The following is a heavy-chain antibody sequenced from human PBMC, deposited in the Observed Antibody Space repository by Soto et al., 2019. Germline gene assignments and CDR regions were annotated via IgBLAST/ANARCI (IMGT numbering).Heavy chain of an antibody. CDR1: GGSFSDYQ. J-gene: IGHJ4*02. V-gene: IGHV4-59*01. D-gene: IGHD3-16*01. CDR3: ARMRGLGEISPYLDY. CDR2: TYYSGRT. Sequence: QVQLQESGPGLVKPSETLSLPCSTSGGSFSDYQWNWIRKPPGKGLEWIGFTYYSGRTNHNPSLKSRLTISLDTATRQFSLRLRSVTAADTAVYYCARMRGLGEISPYLDYWGQGALVTVSS.